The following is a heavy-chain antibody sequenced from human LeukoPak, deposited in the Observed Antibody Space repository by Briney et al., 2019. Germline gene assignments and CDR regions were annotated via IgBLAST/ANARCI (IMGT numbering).Heavy chain of an antibody. CDR1: GFTFSSYG. J-gene: IGHJ4*02. Sequence: QTGGSLRLSCAASGFTFSSYGMHWVRQAPGKGLEWVAFIRYDGSNKYYADSVKGRFTISRDNSKNTLYLQTNSLRAEDTAVYYCAKDSAGYYYGSGSPDYWGQGTLVTVSS. D-gene: IGHD3-10*01. CDR2: IRYDGSNK. CDR3: AKDSAGYYYGSGSPDY. V-gene: IGHV3-30*02.